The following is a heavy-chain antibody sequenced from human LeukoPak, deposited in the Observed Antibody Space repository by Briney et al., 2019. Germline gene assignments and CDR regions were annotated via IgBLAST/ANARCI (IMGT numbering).Heavy chain of an antibody. CDR3: ARDPGWLGVDP. V-gene: IGHV4-34*01. CDR1: GGSFSGYY. D-gene: IGHD3-10*01. Sequence: SETLSLTCAVYGGSFSGYYWSWIRQPPGKGLEWIGEINHSGSTNYNPSLKSRVTISVDTSKNRFSLKLSSVTAADTAVYYCARDPGWLGVDPWGQGTLVTVSS. CDR2: INHSGST. J-gene: IGHJ5*02.